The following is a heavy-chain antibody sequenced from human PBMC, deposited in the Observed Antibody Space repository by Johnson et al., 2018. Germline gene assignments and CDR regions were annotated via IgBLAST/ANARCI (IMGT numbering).Heavy chain of an antibody. CDR2: IIPIFGTA. Sequence: QVQLVQSGAEVKKPGSSVKVSCKASGGTFSSYAISWVRQAPGQGLEWMGGIIPIFGTANYAQKFQGRVTITADESTGTAYMELSSLRSEETALYYCAKTMITFGGARYGMDVWGQGTTVTVSS. J-gene: IGHJ6*02. D-gene: IGHD3-16*01. CDR1: GGTFSSYA. V-gene: IGHV1-69*12. CDR3: AKTMITFGGARYGMDV.